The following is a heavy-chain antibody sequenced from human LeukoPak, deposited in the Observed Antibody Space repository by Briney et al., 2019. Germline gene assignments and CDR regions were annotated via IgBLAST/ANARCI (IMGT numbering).Heavy chain of an antibody. Sequence: SETLSLTCTVSGGSINNYYWSWIRQPAGKGLEWIGRIYTRGSTNYNPSLKSQVTMSVDTSKNQFSLKLSSVTAADTAVYYCARGRYCSADICSGGDAFDIWGQGTMVSVSS. D-gene: IGHD2-15*01. CDR3: ARGRYCSADICSGGDAFDI. CDR1: GGSINNYY. CDR2: IYTRGST. V-gene: IGHV4-4*07. J-gene: IGHJ3*02.